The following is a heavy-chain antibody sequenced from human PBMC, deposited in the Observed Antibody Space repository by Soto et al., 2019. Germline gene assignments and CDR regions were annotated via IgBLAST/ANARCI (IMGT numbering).Heavy chain of an antibody. J-gene: IGHJ4*02. D-gene: IGHD5-18*01. Sequence: QVQLVQSGAEVKKPESSVKVSCKAPGGTFSTYAISWVRQAPGQGLEWMGGIIPMFGTANYAQRYQERVTITADESTNTVYMELSSLRSEDTAVYFCASGIQLWLRRINNGYSGWGQGPLVTVSS. CDR2: IIPMFGTA. CDR1: GGTFSTYA. CDR3: ASGIQLWLRRINNGYSG. V-gene: IGHV1-69*12.